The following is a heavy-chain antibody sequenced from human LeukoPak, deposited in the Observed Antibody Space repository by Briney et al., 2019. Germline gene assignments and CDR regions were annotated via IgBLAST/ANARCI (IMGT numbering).Heavy chain of an antibody. CDR1: GFTFSSHS. D-gene: IGHD2-2*01. V-gene: IGHV3-21*01. CDR2: ISSSSSYI. CDR3: ARPREYQLLWRRGDAFDT. J-gene: IGHJ3*02. Sequence: QPGGSLRLSCAASGFTFSSHSMNWVRQAPGKGLEWVSSISSSSSYIYYADSVKGRFTISRDNAKNSLYLQMNSLRAEDTAVYYCARPREYQLLWRRGDAFDTWGQGTMVTVSS.